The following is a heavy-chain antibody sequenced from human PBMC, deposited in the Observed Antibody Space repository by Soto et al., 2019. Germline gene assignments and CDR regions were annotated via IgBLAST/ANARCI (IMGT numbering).Heavy chain of an antibody. CDR2: INHSGST. J-gene: IGHJ4*02. V-gene: IGHV4-34*01. Sequence: QVQLQQWGAGLLKPSETLSLTCAVYGGSFSGYYWSWIRQPPGKGLEWIGEINHSGSTNYNPSLKSRVTISVDTSKNQFSLKLSSVTAADTAVYYCARGHREVGATTEEMRPTDYWGQGTLVTVSS. CDR3: ARGHREVGATTEEMRPTDY. CDR1: GGSFSGYY. D-gene: IGHD1-26*01.